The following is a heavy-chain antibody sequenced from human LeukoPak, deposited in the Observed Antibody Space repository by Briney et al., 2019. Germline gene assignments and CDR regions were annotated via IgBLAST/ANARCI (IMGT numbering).Heavy chain of an antibody. V-gene: IGHV3-30*18. D-gene: IGHD6-13*01. Sequence: GGSLRLSCAASGFTFSSYGMHWVRQAPGKGLEWVAVISYDGSNKYYADSVKGRFTISRDNSKNTLYLQMNSLRAEDTAVYYCAKVEQQLTYYYGMDVWGKGTTVTVSS. CDR3: AKVEQQLTYYYGMDV. CDR1: GFTFSSYG. CDR2: ISYDGSNK. J-gene: IGHJ6*04.